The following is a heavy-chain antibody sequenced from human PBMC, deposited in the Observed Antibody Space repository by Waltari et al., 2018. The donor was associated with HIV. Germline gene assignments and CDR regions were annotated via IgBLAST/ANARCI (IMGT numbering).Heavy chain of an antibody. V-gene: IGHV1-8*02. D-gene: IGHD3-10*01. Sequence: QVQLVQSGAEVKKPGASVTVSCKASGYTFSLYDINWVRLAPGKGREWMGWKNPNRGQTGYAQKFQDRVTMTRNTATSTASLELSSLRSEDTAVYYCATALGTYGLYQYHGLNVWGQGTTVTVS. CDR2: KNPNRGQT. CDR1: GYTFSLYD. J-gene: IGHJ6*02. CDR3: ATALGTYGLYQYHGLNV.